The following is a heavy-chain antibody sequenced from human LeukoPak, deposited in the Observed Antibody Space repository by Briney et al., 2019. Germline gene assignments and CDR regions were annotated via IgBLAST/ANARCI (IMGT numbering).Heavy chain of an antibody. CDR2: ISYDGGNT. J-gene: IGHJ3*02. D-gene: IGHD1-1*01. CDR1: GFTFSSYA. Sequence: GGSLRLSCAASGFTFSSYAMSWVRQAPGKGLEWVSAISYDGGNTYYADSVKGRFTISRDNSKNTLYLQMNSLRAEDTAVYYCARERNDMGGNAFYIWGQGTMVTVSS. CDR3: ARERNDMGGNAFYI. V-gene: IGHV3-30*04.